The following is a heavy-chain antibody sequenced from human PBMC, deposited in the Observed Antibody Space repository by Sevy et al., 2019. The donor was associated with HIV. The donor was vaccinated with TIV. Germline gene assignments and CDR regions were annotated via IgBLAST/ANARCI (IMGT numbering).Heavy chain of an antibody. V-gene: IGHV4-39*01. CDR1: GASIRDSSYY. J-gene: IGHJ3*02. Sequence: SETLSLTCTVSGASIRDSSYYWAWIRQPPGKGLEWIGNFYSNGETYYNSSLKSRFTISVDTSKNQLSLSLTSVTAADTAIYFCARSMEQQLDAFEIWGQGTMVTVSS. CDR2: FYSNGET. CDR3: ARSMEQQLDAFEI. D-gene: IGHD6-13*01.